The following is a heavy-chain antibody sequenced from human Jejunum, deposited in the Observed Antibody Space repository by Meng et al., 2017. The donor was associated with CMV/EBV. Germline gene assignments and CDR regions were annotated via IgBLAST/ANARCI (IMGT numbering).Heavy chain of an antibody. CDR3: VRDIVVSDAFDI. Sequence: ASGFTFSNYAMTWFRLAPGKGLEWVSSISGRGTYTYYADSVKGRFTISRDNAKNSLHLQMNSLRAEDTALYYCVRDIVVSDAFDIWGQGTMVTVSS. CDR2: ISGRGTYT. D-gene: IGHD3-22*01. CDR1: GFTFSNYA. V-gene: IGHV3-21*01. J-gene: IGHJ3*02.